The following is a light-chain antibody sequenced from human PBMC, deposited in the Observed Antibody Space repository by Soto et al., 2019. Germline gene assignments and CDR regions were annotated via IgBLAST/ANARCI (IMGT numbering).Light chain of an antibody. J-gene: IGKJ1*01. CDR1: QTVSTN. CDR2: GAS. V-gene: IGKV3-15*01. CDR3: QQYNNWPPWT. Sequence: MTQSPASLSVSPGERATLSCRANQTVSTNLAWYQQKPGQTPRLLIYGASTRATGIPARFGGSGSETEFTLTISSLQSEDFAVYYCQQYNNWPPWTFGQGTKVDIK.